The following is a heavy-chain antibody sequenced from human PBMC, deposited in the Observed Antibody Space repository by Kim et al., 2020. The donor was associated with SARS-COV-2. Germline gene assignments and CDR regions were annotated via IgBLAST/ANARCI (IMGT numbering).Heavy chain of an antibody. Sequence: GGSLRLSCAASGFTFSSYDMHWVRQATGKGLEWVSAIGTAGDTYYPGSVKGRFTISRENAKNSLYLQMNSLRAGDTAVYYCARGALVVVPAATDSTDYGMDVWGQGTTVTVSS. CDR3: ARGALVVVPAATDSTDYGMDV. J-gene: IGHJ6*02. D-gene: IGHD2-2*01. V-gene: IGHV3-13*01. CDR2: IGTAGDT. CDR1: GFTFSSYD.